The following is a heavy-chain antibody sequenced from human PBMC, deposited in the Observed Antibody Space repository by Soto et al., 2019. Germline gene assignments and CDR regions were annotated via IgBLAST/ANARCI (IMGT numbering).Heavy chain of an antibody. J-gene: IGHJ5*02. CDR3: ARLVVVVAATPPSWFDP. V-gene: IGHV4-30-4*01. CDR1: VGSISIGDYC. Sequence: SETLCISCTVSVGSISIGDYCWSWIRQPRGKGLEWIGYIYYSGSTYYNPSPKSRVTISVDTSKNQFSLKLSSVTAADTAVYYCARLVVVVAATPPSWFDPWAQGTLVTVSS. CDR2: IYYSGST. D-gene: IGHD2-15*01.